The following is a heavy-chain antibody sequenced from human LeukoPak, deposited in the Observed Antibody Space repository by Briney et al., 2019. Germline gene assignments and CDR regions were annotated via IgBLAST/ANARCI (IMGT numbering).Heavy chain of an antibody. V-gene: IGHV1-2*02. D-gene: IGHD3-10*01. CDR3: ARYYIDGRCFDY. CDR2: INPNSGGT. J-gene: IGHJ4*02. CDR1: GYTFTGYY. Sequence: GASVKVSCKASGYTFTGYYIHWVRQAPGQGLEWMGWINPNSGGTNYAQKFQGRVTMTRDTSIRTAYMELSRLRSDDTAMYYCARYYIDGRCFDYWGQGTLVTVSS.